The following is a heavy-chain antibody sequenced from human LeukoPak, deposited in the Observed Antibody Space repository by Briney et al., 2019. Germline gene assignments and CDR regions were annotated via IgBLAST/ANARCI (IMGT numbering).Heavy chain of an antibody. CDR1: GFTFSSNE. Sequence: TGGSLRLSCAASGFTFSSNEMNWVRQAPGKGLEWVSYISRSGSTIYYADSVKGRFTISRDIAKNSLYLQMNSLRAEDTAVYYCARTPLSYYYDSSGYYFDYWGQGTLVTVSS. V-gene: IGHV3-48*03. J-gene: IGHJ4*02. D-gene: IGHD3-22*01. CDR3: ARTPLSYYYDSSGYYFDY. CDR2: ISRSGSTI.